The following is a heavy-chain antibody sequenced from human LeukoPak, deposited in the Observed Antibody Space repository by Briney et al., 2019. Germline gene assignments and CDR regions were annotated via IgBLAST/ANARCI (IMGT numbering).Heavy chain of an antibody. J-gene: IGHJ5*02. V-gene: IGHV4-39*01. CDR3: ASNIVTIFGVVIGNWFDP. CDR1: GGSISNTSYY. CDR2: IYYSGST. Sequence: SETLSLTCTVSGGSISNTSYYWGWLRQPPGKGLEWIVSIYYSGSTYYDPSLKSRVTISVNTSKNQFSLKLTSVTAADTAVYYCASNIVTIFGVVIGNWFDPWGQGTLVTVSS. D-gene: IGHD3-3*01.